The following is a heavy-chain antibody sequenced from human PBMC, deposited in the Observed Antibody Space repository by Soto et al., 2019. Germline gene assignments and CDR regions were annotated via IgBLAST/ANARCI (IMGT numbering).Heavy chain of an antibody. J-gene: IGHJ6*02. D-gene: IGHD2-2*01. Sequence: HVQLVESGGGVVQPGRSLRLSCAASGFTFSSYGMHWVRQAPGKGLEWVAVIWYDGSNKYYADSVKGRFTISRNNSKNTLYLQMHSLRAEDTAVYYCARDLYCSSTSCYASYYYYVMDVWGQGTTVTVSS. V-gene: IGHV3-33*01. CDR3: ARDLYCSSTSCYASYYYYVMDV. CDR1: GFTFSSYG. CDR2: IWYDGSNK.